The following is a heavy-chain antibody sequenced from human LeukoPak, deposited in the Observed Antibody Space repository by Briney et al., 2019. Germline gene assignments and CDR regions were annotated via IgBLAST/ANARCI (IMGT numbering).Heavy chain of an antibody. D-gene: IGHD3-22*01. J-gene: IGHJ3*02. CDR2: IYYSGST. CDR1: GGSISSYY. Sequence: PSETLSLTCTVSGGSISSYYWSWIRQPPGKGLEWIGYIYYSGSTNYNPSLKSRVTISVDTSKNQFSLKLSSVTAADTAVYYCAGPMIGSVGDAFDIWGQGTMVTV. CDR3: AGPMIGSVGDAFDI. V-gene: IGHV4-59*01.